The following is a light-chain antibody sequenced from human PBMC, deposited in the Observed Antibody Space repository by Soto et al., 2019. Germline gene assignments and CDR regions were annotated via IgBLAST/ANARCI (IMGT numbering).Light chain of an antibody. J-gene: IGLJ1*01. CDR1: SSDVGVYKY. Sequence: QSALTQPASVSGSPGQSITISCTGTSSDVGVYKYVSWYQQHPGKTPKLLIYEVNNRPSGVSNRFSGSKSGNTASLTISGLQAEDEADYYCSSYTSSSSGVFGTGTKLTVL. CDR2: EVN. CDR3: SSYTSSSSGV. V-gene: IGLV2-14*01.